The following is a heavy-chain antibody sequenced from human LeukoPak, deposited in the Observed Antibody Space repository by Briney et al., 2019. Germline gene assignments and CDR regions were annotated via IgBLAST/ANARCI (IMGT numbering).Heavy chain of an antibody. CDR3: ARRLRVTTPFDY. CDR2: INHSGST. Sequence: PSETLSLTCAVYGGSFSGYYWSWIRQPPGKGLEWIGEINHSGSTNYNPSLKSRVTISVDTSKNQFSLKLSSVTAADTAVYYCARRLRVTTPFDYWGQGTLVTVSS. V-gene: IGHV4-34*01. D-gene: IGHD4-11*01. J-gene: IGHJ4*02. CDR1: GGSFSGYY.